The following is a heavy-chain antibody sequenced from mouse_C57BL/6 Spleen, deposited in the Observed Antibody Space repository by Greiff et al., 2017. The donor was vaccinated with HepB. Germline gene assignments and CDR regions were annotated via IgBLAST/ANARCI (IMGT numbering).Heavy chain of an antibody. CDR2: IDPSDSET. Sequence: QVQLQQPGAELVRPGSSVKLSCKASGYTFTSYWMHWVKQRPIQGLEWIGNIDPSDSETHYNQKFKDKATLTVDKSSSTAYMQLSSLTSEDSAVYYCARKVYGSWGYWYFDVWGTGTTVTVSS. V-gene: IGHV1-52*01. CDR3: ARKVYGSWGYWYFDV. D-gene: IGHD1-1*01. J-gene: IGHJ1*03. CDR1: GYTFTSYW.